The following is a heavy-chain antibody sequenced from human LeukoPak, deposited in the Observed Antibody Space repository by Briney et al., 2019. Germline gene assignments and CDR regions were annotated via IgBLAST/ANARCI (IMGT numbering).Heavy chain of an antibody. J-gene: IGHJ5*02. CDR1: GGSISSYY. CDR2: IYTSGST. D-gene: IGHD2-15*01. V-gene: IGHV4-4*09. CDR3: ARHFNSVVVAATGGWFDP. Sequence: SETLSLTCTVSGGSISSYYWSWIRQPPGKGLEWIGYIYTSGSTNYNPSLKSRVTISVDTSKNRFSLKLSSVTAADTAVYYCARHFNSVVVAATGGWFDPWGQGTLVTVSS.